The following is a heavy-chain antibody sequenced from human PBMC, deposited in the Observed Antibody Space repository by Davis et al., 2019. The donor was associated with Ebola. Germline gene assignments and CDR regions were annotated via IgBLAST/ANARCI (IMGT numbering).Heavy chain of an antibody. D-gene: IGHD3-16*02. J-gene: IGHJ6*02. CDR1: GGTFSSYA. Sequence: SVKVSCKASGGTFSSYAISWVRQAPGQGLEWMGGIIPIFGTANYAQKFQGRVTITADKSTSTAYMELSSLRSEDTAVYYCARGRGMITFGGVIVIYGMDVWGQGTTVTVSS. V-gene: IGHV1-69*06. CDR2: IIPIFGTA. CDR3: ARGRGMITFGGVIVIYGMDV.